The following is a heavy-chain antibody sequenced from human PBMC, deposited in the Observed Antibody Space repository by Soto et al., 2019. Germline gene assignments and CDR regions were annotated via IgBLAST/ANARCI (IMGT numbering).Heavy chain of an antibody. CDR1: GFPFSTNR. Sequence: GGSLRLSCAASGFPFSTNRMHWVRQAPGKGLVWVSRINSDGTSTNYADSVKGRFTISRDNAKNTLYLQMNSLRGEDTAMYYCARDIDSSGWGQGTLVTVSS. D-gene: IGHD3-22*01. V-gene: IGHV3-74*01. J-gene: IGHJ4*02. CDR3: ARDIDSSG. CDR2: INSDGTST.